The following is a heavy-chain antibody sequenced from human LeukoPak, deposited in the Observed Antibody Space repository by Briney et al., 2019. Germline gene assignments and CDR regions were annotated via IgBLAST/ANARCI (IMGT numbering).Heavy chain of an antibody. V-gene: IGHV3-74*01. CDR1: GFTFSSYW. D-gene: IGHD2-15*01. Sequence: PGGSLRLSCAASGFTFSSYWMHWVRQAPGKGLVWVSHINSDGSSTSYADSVKGRFTISRDNAKNTLYLQMNSPRDEDTAVYYCAREGEDLSSGDEYDAFDIWGQGTMVTVSS. CDR2: INSDGSST. CDR3: AREGEDLSSGDEYDAFDI. J-gene: IGHJ3*02.